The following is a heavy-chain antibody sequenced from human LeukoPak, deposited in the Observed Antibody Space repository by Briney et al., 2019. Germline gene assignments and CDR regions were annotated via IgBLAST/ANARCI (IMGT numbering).Heavy chain of an antibody. V-gene: IGHV4-34*01. J-gene: IGHJ4*02. Sequence: SETLSLTCAVYGGSLSGFYWSWIRQSPGKGLEWIGEINQSGSTNYNPSLKSRVTISVDTSKNQFSLKLSSVTAADTAVYYCAREDGGSYYPYYFDYWGQGTLVTASS. CDR2: INQSGST. CDR1: GGSLSGFY. CDR3: AREDGGSYYPYYFDY. D-gene: IGHD1-26*01.